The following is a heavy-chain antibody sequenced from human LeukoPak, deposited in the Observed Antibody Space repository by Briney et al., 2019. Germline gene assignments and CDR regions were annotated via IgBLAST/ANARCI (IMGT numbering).Heavy chain of an antibody. J-gene: IGHJ6*03. CDR2: ISSSSSYI. Sequence: GGSLRLSCAASGFTFSSYSMNWVRQAPGKGLEWVSSISSSSSYIYYADSVKGRFTISRDNAKNSLYLQMNSPRAEDTAVYYCARSSYYYGSGDFMDVWGKGTTVTVSS. D-gene: IGHD3-10*01. CDR1: GFTFSSYS. CDR3: ARSSYYYGSGDFMDV. V-gene: IGHV3-21*01.